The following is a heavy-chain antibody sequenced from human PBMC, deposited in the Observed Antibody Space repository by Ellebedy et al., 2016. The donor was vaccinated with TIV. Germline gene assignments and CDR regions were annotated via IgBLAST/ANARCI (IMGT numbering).Heavy chain of an antibody. CDR2: INHSGST. CDR3: ARGRGSVGNHWFNP. J-gene: IGHJ5*02. Sequence: SETLSLXXAVYGGSFSGYYWSWIRQPPGKGLEWIGEINHSGSTNYNPSLKSRVTISVDTSKNQFSLKLSSVTAADTAVYYCARGRGSVGNHWFNPWGQGTLVTVSS. V-gene: IGHV4-34*01. CDR1: GGSFSGYY. D-gene: IGHD1-26*01.